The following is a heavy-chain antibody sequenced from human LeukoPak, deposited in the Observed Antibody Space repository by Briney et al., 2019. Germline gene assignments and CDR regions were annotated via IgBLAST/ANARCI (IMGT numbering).Heavy chain of an antibody. CDR2: IYYSGST. CDR1: GGSISSSSYY. V-gene: IGHV4-61*05. CDR3: ARLPGHSQTKPYYFDY. D-gene: IGHD5-12*01. Sequence: SETLSLTCTVSGGSISSSSYYWGWIRQPPGKGLEWIEYIYYSGSTNYNPSLKSRVTISVDTSKNQFSLKLSSVTAADTAVYYCARLPGHSQTKPYYFDYWGQGTLVTVSS. J-gene: IGHJ4*02.